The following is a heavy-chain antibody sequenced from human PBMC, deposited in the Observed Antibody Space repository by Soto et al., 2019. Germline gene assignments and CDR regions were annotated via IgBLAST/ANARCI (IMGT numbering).Heavy chain of an antibody. CDR2: ISSSSSYI. Sequence: GGSLRLSCAASGFTFSSYSMHWVRQAPGKGLEWVSSISSSSSYIYYADSVKGRFTISRDNAKNSLYLQMNSLRAEDTAVYYCARAHLRYFDWLLYGATGMDVWGQGTTVTVYS. V-gene: IGHV3-21*01. D-gene: IGHD3-9*01. CDR1: GFTFSSYS. CDR3: ARAHLRYFDWLLYGATGMDV. J-gene: IGHJ6*02.